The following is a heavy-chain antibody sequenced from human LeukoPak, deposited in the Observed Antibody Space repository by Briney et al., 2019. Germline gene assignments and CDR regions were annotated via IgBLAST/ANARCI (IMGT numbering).Heavy chain of an antibody. CDR2: IKQDGSGK. D-gene: IGHD2-15*01. Sequence: GGSLRLPCAVSGLTFNSYWMSWVRQAPGKGLEWVANIKQDGSGKFYVDSVKGRFTISRDNAKNSLYLQMNSLRAEDTAVFYCARGRYCSGGGCHYFDYWGQGTLVTVSS. CDR3: ARGRYCSGGGCHYFDY. J-gene: IGHJ4*02. CDR1: GLTFNSYW. V-gene: IGHV3-7*01.